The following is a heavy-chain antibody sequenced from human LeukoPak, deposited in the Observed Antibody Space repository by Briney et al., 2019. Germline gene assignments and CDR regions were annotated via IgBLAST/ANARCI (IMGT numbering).Heavy chain of an antibody. CDR1: GGSFSGYY. V-gene: IGHV4-34*01. CDR2: INHSGST. CDR3: ARALGMYDAFDI. Sequence: SETLSLTCAVYGGSFSGYYWSWIRQPPGKGLEWIGEINHSGSTNYNPSLKSRVTISVDTSKNQFSLKLSSVTAADTAVYYCARALGMYDAFDIWGQGTMVTVSS. J-gene: IGHJ3*02. D-gene: IGHD7-27*01.